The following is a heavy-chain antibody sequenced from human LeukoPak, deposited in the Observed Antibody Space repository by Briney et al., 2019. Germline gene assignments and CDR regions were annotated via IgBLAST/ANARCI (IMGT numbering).Heavy chain of an antibody. Sequence: ASVKVSCKASGYTFSGYYIYWVRQAPGQGLEWMGWINANSGGTNYAQKFQGRVTMTKDTSISTAYMELSRLRSDDTAVYYCARQGYSGYDYDYWGQGTLVTVSS. CDR2: INANSGGT. D-gene: IGHD5-12*01. CDR1: GYTFSGYY. J-gene: IGHJ4*02. CDR3: ARQGYSGYDYDY. V-gene: IGHV1-2*02.